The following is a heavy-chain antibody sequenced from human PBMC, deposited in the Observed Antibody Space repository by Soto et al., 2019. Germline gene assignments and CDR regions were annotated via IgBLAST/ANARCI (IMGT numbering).Heavy chain of an antibody. CDR1: GGSISSYY. CDR2: IYYSGST. Sequence: QVQLQESGPGLVKPSETLSLTCTVSGGSISSYYWSWIRQPPGKGLEWIGYIYYSGSTNYNPSLKSRVTISVYTSKNQFSLKLSSVTAADTAVYYCARYTVTTEYYFDYWGQGTLVTVSS. V-gene: IGHV4-59*08. D-gene: IGHD4-17*01. J-gene: IGHJ4*02. CDR3: ARYTVTTEYYFDY.